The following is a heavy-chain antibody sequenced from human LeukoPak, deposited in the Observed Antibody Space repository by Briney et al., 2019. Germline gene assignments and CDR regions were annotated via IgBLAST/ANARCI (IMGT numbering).Heavy chain of an antibody. CDR1: GYTFTSYD. CDR2: MNPNSGNT. J-gene: IGHJ5*02. Sequence: ASVKVSCKASGYTFTSYDINWVRQATGQGLEWMGWMNPNSGNTDYAQKFQGRVTITRNTSISTAYMELSSLRSEDTALYYCARGRYIISWFNNWFDPWGQGTLVTVSS. D-gene: IGHD6-13*01. V-gene: IGHV1-8*03. CDR3: ARGRYIISWFNNWFDP.